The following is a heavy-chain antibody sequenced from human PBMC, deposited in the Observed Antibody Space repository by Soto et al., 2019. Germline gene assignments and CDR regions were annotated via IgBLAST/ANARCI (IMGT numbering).Heavy chain of an antibody. CDR2: ISGSGDST. V-gene: IGHV3-23*01. CDR3: AKGFDYICGSYRHFDY. J-gene: IGHJ4*02. Sequence: GGSLRLSCAASGFTFSSHAMNWVRQAPGKGLEWVSGISGSGDSTYYADSVKGRFTISRDNSKNTLYMQMNSLRAEDMAVYYCAKGFDYICGSYRHFDYWGQGTLVTVSS. CDR1: GFTFSSHA. D-gene: IGHD3-16*02.